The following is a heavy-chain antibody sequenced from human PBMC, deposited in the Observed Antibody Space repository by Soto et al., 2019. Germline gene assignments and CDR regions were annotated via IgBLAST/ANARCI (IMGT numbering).Heavy chain of an antibody. V-gene: IGHV6-1*01. CDR3: ARLIGNSWFIG. Sequence: QVQLQQSGPGLVKPSRTLSLTCAISGDSVSSNSVTWNWIRQSPSSGLECLGRTYFRSKWYSDYAESVKSRIVIDPDTSRNQFSLQLNSVTPDDTAVYYCARLIGNSWFIGWGQGSLVTVSS. J-gene: IGHJ4*02. D-gene: IGHD2-15*01. CDR2: TYFRSKWYS. CDR1: GDSVSSNSVT.